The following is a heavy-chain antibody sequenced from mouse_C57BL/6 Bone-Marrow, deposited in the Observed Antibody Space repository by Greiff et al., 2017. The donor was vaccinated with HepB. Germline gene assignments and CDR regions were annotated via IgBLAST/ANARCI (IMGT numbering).Heavy chain of an antibody. D-gene: IGHD1-1*02. CDR3: ARNYDWYFDV. V-gene: IGHV1-64*01. J-gene: IGHJ1*03. CDR2: IHPNSGST. Sequence: QVQLQQSGAELVKPGASVKLSCKASGYTFTSYWMHWVKQRPGQGLEWIGMIHPNSGSTNYNEKFKSKATLTVDKSSSTAYMQLSSLTSEDSAVYYCARNYDWYFDVWGTGTTVTVSS. CDR1: GYTFTSYW.